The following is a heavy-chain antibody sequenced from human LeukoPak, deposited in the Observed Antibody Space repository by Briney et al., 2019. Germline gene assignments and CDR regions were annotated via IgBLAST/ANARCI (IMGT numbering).Heavy chain of an antibody. J-gene: IGHJ3*01. CDR3: ARHEITSSNAFDV. CDR2: IYYSGST. CDR1: GGSISSYY. V-gene: IGHV4-59*08. D-gene: IGHD6-6*01. Sequence: PSETLSLTCTVSGGSISSYYWSWLRQLPGKGLEWLGFIYYSGSTHYKSSLKSRVTISVDTSKNQFSLRLTSVTAADTAVYYCARHEITSSNAFDVWGQGTMVTVSS.